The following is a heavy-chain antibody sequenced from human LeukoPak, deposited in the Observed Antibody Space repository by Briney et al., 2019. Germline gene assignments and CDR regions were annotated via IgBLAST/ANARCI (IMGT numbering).Heavy chain of an antibody. CDR3: TRDESYGDYGVYYFDC. V-gene: IGHV1-46*01. CDR2: INPSGGST. D-gene: IGHD4-17*01. J-gene: IGHJ4*02. Sequence: ASVKVSCKASGYTFTSYYMHWVRQAPGQGLEWMGIINPSGGSTSYAQKFQGRVTMTRDTSTSTVYMELSSLRSDDTAVYYCTRDESYGDYGVYYFDCWGQGTLVTVSS. CDR1: GYTFTSYY.